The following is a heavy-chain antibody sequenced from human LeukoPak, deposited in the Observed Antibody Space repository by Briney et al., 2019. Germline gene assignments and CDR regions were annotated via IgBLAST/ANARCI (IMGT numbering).Heavy chain of an antibody. CDR3: VGSSAYDRSGYDY. CDR1: GVSLTSSRVG. Sequence: SGPTLLNPTQTLTLTCTFSGVSLTSSRVGVGWIRQPPGKALEWLALIYWDDDKRYSPSLKSRLTVTKSRSKDQVFLIMTNMDPVDTATYYCVGSSAYDRSGYDYWGRGTLVTVSS. CDR2: IYWDDDK. V-gene: IGHV2-5*02. J-gene: IGHJ4*02. D-gene: IGHD3-10*01.